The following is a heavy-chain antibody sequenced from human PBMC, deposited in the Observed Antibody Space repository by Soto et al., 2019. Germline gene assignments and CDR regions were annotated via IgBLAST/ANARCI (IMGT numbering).Heavy chain of an antibody. CDR2: ISAANGDT. D-gene: IGHD6-6*01. V-gene: IGHV1-18*04. J-gene: IGHJ6*02. Sequence: ASVKVSCKSSAYTFTSYDISWVRQAPGQGLEWLGWISAANGDTNYAQELQGRLTQSTDTSTTTAYLQLRSRRADDTAGYYCATERKLVGGGYYYGLDVWGQGTTVTVSS. CDR3: ATERKLVGGGYYYGLDV. CDR1: AYTFTSYD.